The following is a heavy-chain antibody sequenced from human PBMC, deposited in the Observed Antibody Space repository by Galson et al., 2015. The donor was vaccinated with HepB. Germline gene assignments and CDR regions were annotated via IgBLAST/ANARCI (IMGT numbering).Heavy chain of an antibody. J-gene: IGHJ4*02. V-gene: IGHV5-51*01. CDR1: GYSFTSYW. D-gene: IGHD1-26*01. CDR2: IYPGDSDT. Sequence: QSGAEVKKPGESLRISCKGSGYSFTSYWISWVRQMPGKGLEWMGIIYPGDSDTRYSPSFQGQVTISADKPISTAYLQWSSLKASDTAMCYCARPMNTNIVGAPAPDYWGQGTLVTVSS. CDR3: ARPMNTNIVGAPAPDY.